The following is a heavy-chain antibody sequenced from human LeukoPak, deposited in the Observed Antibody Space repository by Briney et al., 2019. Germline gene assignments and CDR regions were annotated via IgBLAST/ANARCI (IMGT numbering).Heavy chain of an antibody. CDR2: INWNGGST. J-gene: IGHJ4*02. CDR3: ARGFDGSGWYYFDY. D-gene: IGHD6-19*01. CDR1: GFTFDDYG. V-gene: IGHV3-20*04. Sequence: GGSLRLSCAASGFTFDDYGMSWARQAPGKGLEWVSGINWNGGSTGYADSVKGRFTISRDNAKNSLYLQMNSLRAEDTALYYCARGFDGSGWYYFDYWGQGTLVTVSS.